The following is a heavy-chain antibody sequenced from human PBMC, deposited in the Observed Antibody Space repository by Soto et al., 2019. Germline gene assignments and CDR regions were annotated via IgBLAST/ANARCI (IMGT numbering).Heavy chain of an antibody. V-gene: IGHV1-69*01. D-gene: IGHD3-10*01. CDR2: IIPIFGTA. CDR3: ARGAPGSLSPYSGRDA. CDR1: GGTFSSYA. Sequence: QVQLVQSGAEVKKPGSSVKVSCKASGGTFSSYAISWVRQAPGQGLEWMGGIIPIFGTANYAQKFQGRVTIPGAEPTTTAKRGGGSLDSEDRAVYSWARGAPGSLSPYSGRDAWGKGPTVPASS. J-gene: IGHJ6*04.